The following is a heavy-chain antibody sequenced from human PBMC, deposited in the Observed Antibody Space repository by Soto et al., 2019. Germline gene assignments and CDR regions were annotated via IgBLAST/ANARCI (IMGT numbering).Heavy chain of an antibody. Sequence: GSLRLSCAASGFTFSSYAMSWVRQAPGKGLEWVSFIDLSGTTTYYRDSVKGRFTIFKDKSRNTVYLQMRSLTVEDAAIYYCTKDRVPGGIYSFDYWGQGALVTVSS. J-gene: IGHJ4*02. V-gene: IGHV3-23*03. D-gene: IGHD2-15*01. CDR3: TKDRVPGGIYSFDY. CDR2: IDLSGTTT. CDR1: GFTFSSYA.